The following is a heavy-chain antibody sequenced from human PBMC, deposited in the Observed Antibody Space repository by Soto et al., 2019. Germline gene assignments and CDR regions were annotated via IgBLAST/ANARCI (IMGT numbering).Heavy chain of an antibody. CDR3: ARDQFFGSASSNNRYSYFYGMDV. Sequence: EVQLVETGGGLIQLGGSLRLSCAASGFTVSRNYMTWVRQAPGKGLEWVSYIHSDGSTYYAESVKDRFTISRDNSKSTLYLHMESLRVEDTAIYYCARDQFFGSASSNNRYSYFYGMDVWGQGTTVTVSS. D-gene: IGHD3-10*01. CDR1: GFTVSRNY. CDR2: IHSDGST. J-gene: IGHJ6*02. V-gene: IGHV3-53*02.